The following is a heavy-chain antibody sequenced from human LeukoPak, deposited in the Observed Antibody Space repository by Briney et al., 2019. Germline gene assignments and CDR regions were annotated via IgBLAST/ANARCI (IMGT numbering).Heavy chain of an antibody. CDR3: AREDIVVFNDAFDI. CDR1: GGSISSYY. CDR2: IYTSGST. J-gene: IGHJ3*02. D-gene: IGHD2-15*01. V-gene: IGHV4-4*07. Sequence: SETLSLTCTVSGGSISSYYWSWIRQPAGKGLEWIGRIYTSGSTNYNPSLKSRVTISVDTSKNQFSLKLNSVTAADTAMYYCAREDIVVFNDAFDIWGQGTMVTVSS.